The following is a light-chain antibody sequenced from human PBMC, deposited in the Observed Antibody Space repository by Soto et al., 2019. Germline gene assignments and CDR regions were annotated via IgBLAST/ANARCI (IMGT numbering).Light chain of an antibody. J-gene: IGLJ1*01. CDR3: SSYTSSNTLV. CDR1: GRDIGAYDY. V-gene: IGLV2-14*01. Sequence: QSALTQPASVSGSPGQSITISCTGSGRDIGAYDYVSWYQQHPGKAPKLLIYGVKNRPSGVSYRFSASKSAFTASLTISGLQAEDEAHYYCSSYTSSNTLVFGTGTKVTVL. CDR2: GVK.